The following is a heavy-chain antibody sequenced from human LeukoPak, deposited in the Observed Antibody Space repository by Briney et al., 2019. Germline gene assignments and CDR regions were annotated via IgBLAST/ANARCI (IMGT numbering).Heavy chain of an antibody. J-gene: IGHJ6*02. CDR1: GFTCSSYS. D-gene: IGHD6-19*01. V-gene: IGHV3-48*01. Sequence: GGSLRLSCAASGFTCSSYSMNWVRQAPGKGLEWVSYISPSGSTIYYADSVKGRFTIPRDNAKNSLYLQMNSLRAEDTAMYYCARDAVAGTPRGYYGMDVWGQGTTVTVSS. CDR2: ISPSGSTI. CDR3: ARDAVAGTPRGYYGMDV.